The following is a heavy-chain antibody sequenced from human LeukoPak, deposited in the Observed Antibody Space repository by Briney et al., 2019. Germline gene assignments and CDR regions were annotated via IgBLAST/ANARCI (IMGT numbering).Heavy chain of an antibody. CDR1: GFTFSSYS. J-gene: IGHJ4*02. CDR2: IYYSGST. CDR3: ARVSSNYYDSTPKLGCFDY. V-gene: IGHV4-30-4*08. Sequence: LRLSCAASGFTFSSYSMNWVRQPPGKGLEWIGYIYYSGSTYYNPSLKSRVTISVDTSKNQFSLKLSSVTAADTAVYYCARVSSNYYDSTPKLGCFDYWGQGTLVTVSS. D-gene: IGHD3-22*01.